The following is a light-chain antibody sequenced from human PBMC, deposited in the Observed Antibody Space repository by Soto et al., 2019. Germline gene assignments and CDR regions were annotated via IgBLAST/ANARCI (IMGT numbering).Light chain of an antibody. CDR3: QKYNRYSRT. CDR1: QSISSW. J-gene: IGKJ1*01. CDR2: DAS. Sequence: DIQMTHSPSTLSASVLDRVTITFRASQSISSWLAWYQQKPGKAPKVLIYDASSLKSGVPSRFSGSGSGTEFTLTISSLQPDDLATYYCQKYNRYSRTFGQGTKVDIK. V-gene: IGKV1-5*01.